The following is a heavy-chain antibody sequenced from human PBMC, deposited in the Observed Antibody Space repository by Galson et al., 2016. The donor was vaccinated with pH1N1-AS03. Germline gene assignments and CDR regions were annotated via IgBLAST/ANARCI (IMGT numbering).Heavy chain of an antibody. J-gene: IGHJ3*01. CDR2: INPNSGDT. CDR3: ARVLFGIARGVSSAFDL. CDR1: GYTFTGNY. Sequence: SVKVSCKASGYTFTGNYLHWVRQAPGQGLEWVGWINPNSGDTSYAQKFQGRVTMTRDTSISAAFLELRRLRSDDTAVFYCARVLFGIARGVSSAFDLWGQGTMVTVSS. D-gene: IGHD5/OR15-5a*01. V-gene: IGHV1-2*02.